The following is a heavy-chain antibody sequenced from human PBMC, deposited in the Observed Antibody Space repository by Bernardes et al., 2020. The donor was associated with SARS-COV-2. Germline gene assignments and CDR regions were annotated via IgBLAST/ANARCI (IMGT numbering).Heavy chain of an antibody. CDR3: ARAGGNYRLYYYGMDV. CDR1: GYTLTELS. J-gene: IGHJ6*02. Sequence: ASVKVSCKVSGYTLTELSMHWVRQAPGKGLEWMGWINPNSGGTNYAQKFQGWVTMTRDTSISTAYMELSRLRSDDTAVYYCARAGGNYRLYYYGMDVWGQGTTVTVSS. CDR2: INPNSGGT. V-gene: IGHV1-2*04. D-gene: IGHD3-16*02.